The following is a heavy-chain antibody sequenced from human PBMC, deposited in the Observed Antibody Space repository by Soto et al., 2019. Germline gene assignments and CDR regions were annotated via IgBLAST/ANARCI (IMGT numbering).Heavy chain of an antibody. CDR2: INQDGSER. CDR3: GKGPGFPALDY. CDR1: GLTFSRSW. Sequence: EVQLVESGGGLVQPGGSLRLSCAASGLTFSRSWMSWARQAPGKGLQWVANINQDGSERYYLDSVMGRFTISRDNAKNSLDPKMNRLRGEVTAVYFLGKGPGFPALDYWGQGTLVTVSS. V-gene: IGHV3-7*01. J-gene: IGHJ4*02. D-gene: IGHD2-2*01.